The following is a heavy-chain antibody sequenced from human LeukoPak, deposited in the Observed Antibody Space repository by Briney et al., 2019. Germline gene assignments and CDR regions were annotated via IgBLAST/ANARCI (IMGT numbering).Heavy chain of an antibody. Sequence: ASVKVSCKASGYSLISYDINWVRQAAGQGLEWMGWMNPNSGRTGYAQTFQGRVTMTRDTSLNTVYMELSSLKSEDTAIYYCAREGLPYAMDVWGQGTTVTVSS. CDR3: AREGLPYAMDV. CDR2: MNPNSGRT. V-gene: IGHV1-8*01. J-gene: IGHJ6*02. D-gene: IGHD2-15*01. CDR1: GYSLISYD.